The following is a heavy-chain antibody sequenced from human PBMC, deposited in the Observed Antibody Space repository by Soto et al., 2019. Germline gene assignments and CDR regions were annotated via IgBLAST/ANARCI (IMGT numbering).Heavy chain of an antibody. Sequence: PSETLSLTCAVSGYSIISGYYWVWIRQPPGKGLEWIGSIYHSGSTYYNPSLKSRVTISVDTSKNQFSLKLSSVTAADTAVYYCARETQDFDYWGQGTLVTVSS. CDR1: GYSIISGYY. CDR3: ARETQDFDY. J-gene: IGHJ4*02. CDR2: IYHSGST. V-gene: IGHV4-38-2*02.